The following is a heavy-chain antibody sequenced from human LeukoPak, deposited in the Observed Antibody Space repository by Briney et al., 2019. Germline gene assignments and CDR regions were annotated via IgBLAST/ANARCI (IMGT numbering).Heavy chain of an antibody. J-gene: IGHJ2*01. V-gene: IGHV4-31*03. Sequence: SQTLSLTCTLSGDSIATGVKYWTWIRQSPGKGLEWIGYIHHTGSTYFNPSLKGRVTLSVDTSENHFSLKLTSATAADTAIYYCARDRHRSGHWYYDLWGRGILVTVS. CDR3: ARDRHRSGHWYYDL. CDR2: IHHTGST. CDR1: GDSIATGVKY.